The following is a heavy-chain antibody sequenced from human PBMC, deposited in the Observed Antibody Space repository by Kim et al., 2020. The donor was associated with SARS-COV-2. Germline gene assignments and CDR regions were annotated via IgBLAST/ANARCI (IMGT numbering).Heavy chain of an antibody. CDR2: T. D-gene: IGHD3-10*01. J-gene: IGHJ4*02. V-gene: IGHV4-31*02. Sequence: TYSNPSLKSRVTISVNTSKNQFSLKLSSVTAADTAVYYCASGSGERAFDYWGQGTLVTVSS. CDR3: ASGSGERAFDY.